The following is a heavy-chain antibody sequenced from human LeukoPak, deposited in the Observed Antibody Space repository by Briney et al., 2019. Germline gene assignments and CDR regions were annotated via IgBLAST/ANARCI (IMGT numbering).Heavy chain of an antibody. V-gene: IGHV4-4*07. CDR3: TKGRGI. Sequence: SETLSLTCTVSGVSISNYYWSWIRQPAGKGLEWIGHIYTSKSMNYNPSLKSRVTISVDTSKNQFSLKLTSVTAADTAVYYCTKGRGIWGQGTLVTVSS. D-gene: IGHD3-10*01. CDR2: IYTSKSM. J-gene: IGHJ4*02. CDR1: GVSISNYY.